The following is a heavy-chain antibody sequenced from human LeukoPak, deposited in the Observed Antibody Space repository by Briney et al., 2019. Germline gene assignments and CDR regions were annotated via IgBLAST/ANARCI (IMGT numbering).Heavy chain of an antibody. CDR1: GFTFSDSY. Sequence: PGGSLRLSCAASGFTFSDSYMTWIRQAPGKGLEWVSYISNSGSSIYYADSVKGRFTISRDNSKNTLYLQMNSLRAEDTAVYYCAKSAGGNSASGFDYWGQGTLVTVSS. CDR3: AKSAGGNSASGFDY. V-gene: IGHV3-11*04. D-gene: IGHD4-23*01. J-gene: IGHJ4*02. CDR2: ISNSGSSI.